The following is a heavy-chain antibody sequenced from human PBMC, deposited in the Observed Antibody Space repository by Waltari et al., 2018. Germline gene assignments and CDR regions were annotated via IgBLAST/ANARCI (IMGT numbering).Heavy chain of an antibody. CDR1: GYTFTGYS. V-gene: IGHV1-2*06. CDR3: ARDQSRLHLGELSFRPGY. Sequence: QVQLVQSGAEVKKPGASVKVSCKASGYTFTGYSMHWVRQAPGQGLEWMGRINPNSGGTNYAQKFQGRVTMTRDTSISTAYMELSRLRSDDTAVYYCARDQSRLHLGELSFRPGYWGQGTLVTVSS. CDR2: INPNSGGT. J-gene: IGHJ4*02. D-gene: IGHD3-16*02.